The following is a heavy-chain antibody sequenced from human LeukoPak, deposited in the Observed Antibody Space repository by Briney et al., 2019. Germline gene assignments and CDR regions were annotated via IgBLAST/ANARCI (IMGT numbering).Heavy chain of an antibody. V-gene: IGHV3-23*01. Sequence: GGSLRLSCAASGFTFSSYAMSWVRQAPGKGLEWVSAISGSGGSTYYADSVKGRFTISRDNSKNTLYLQMNSLRAEDTAVYYCAKDIVVVPAAMSHFDYWGQGTLVTVSS. J-gene: IGHJ4*02. CDR1: GFTFSSYA. CDR3: AKDIVVVPAAMSHFDY. CDR2: ISGSGGST. D-gene: IGHD2-2*01.